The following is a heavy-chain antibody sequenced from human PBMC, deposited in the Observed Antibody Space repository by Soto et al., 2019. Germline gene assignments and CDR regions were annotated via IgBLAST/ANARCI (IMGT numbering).Heavy chain of an antibody. CDR1: GYTFTSYG. J-gene: IGHJ3*02. CDR2: ISAYNGNT. CDR3: ARDKGYYDSSGYYSAAFDI. V-gene: IGHV1-18*01. Sequence: GASVKVSCKASGYTFTSYGISWVRQAPGQGLEWMGWISAYNGNTNYAQKLQGRVTMTTDTSTSTAYMELRSLRSDDTAVYYCARDKGYYDSSGYYSAAFDIWGQGTMVTVSS. D-gene: IGHD3-22*01.